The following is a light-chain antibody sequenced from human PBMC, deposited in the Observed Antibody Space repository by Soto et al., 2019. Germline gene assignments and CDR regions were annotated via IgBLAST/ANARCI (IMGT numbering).Light chain of an antibody. CDR2: EGS. CDR3: CSYAGTGIV. Sequence: QSALTQPASVSGSPGQSITISCTRTSSDVGSYNLVSWYQRHPDQAPKLIIYEGSKRPSGVSNRFSGSKSGNTASLTISGHQAEDEAEYYCCSYAGTGIVFGGGTKLTVL. CDR1: SSDVGSYNL. J-gene: IGLJ2*01. V-gene: IGLV2-23*01.